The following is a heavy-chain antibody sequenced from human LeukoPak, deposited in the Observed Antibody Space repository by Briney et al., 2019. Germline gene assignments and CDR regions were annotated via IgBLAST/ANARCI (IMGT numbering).Heavy chain of an antibody. CDR2: ISYDGSNK. CDR3: AKVRYCSGGSCPLYYYYYGMDV. Sequence: GGSLRLSCAASGFTFSSYGMHWVRQAPGKGLEWVAVISYDGSNKYYADSVKGRLTISRDNSKNTLYLQMNSLRAEDTAVYYCAKVRYCSGGSCPLYYYYYGMDVWGQGTTVTVSS. CDR1: GFTFSSYG. D-gene: IGHD2-15*01. V-gene: IGHV3-30*18. J-gene: IGHJ6*02.